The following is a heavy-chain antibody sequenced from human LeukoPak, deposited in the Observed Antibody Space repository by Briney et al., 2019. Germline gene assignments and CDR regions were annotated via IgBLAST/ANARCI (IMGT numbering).Heavy chain of an antibody. CDR2: IYPGDSDT. CDR1: GYSFTRYW. CDR3: ASGRTYCGGDCQNDAFDI. J-gene: IGHJ3*02. V-gene: IGHV5-51*01. Sequence: GESLKISCKGSGYSFTRYWIGWVRQMPGKGLEWMGIIYPGDSDTRYSPSFQGQVTISADKSISTAYLQWSSLKASDTAMYYCASGRTYCGGDCQNDAFDIWGQGTMVTVSS. D-gene: IGHD2-21*02.